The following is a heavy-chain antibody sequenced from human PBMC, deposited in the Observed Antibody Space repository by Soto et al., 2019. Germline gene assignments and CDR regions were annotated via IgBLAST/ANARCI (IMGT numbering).Heavy chain of an antibody. J-gene: IGHJ3*02. D-gene: IGHD5-18*01. Sequence: GGSLRLSCAASGFTFSSYAMSWVRQAPGKGLEWVSAISGSGGSTYYADSVKGRFTISRDNSKNTLYLQMNSLRAEDTAVYYCAKDRADTAMVKGSGGDAFDIWGQGTMVTVSS. V-gene: IGHV3-23*01. CDR1: GFTFSSYA. CDR2: ISGSGGST. CDR3: AKDRADTAMVKGSGGDAFDI.